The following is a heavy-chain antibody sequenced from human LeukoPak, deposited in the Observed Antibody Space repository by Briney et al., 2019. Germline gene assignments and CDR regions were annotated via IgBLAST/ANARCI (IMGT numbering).Heavy chain of an antibody. CDR1: GYTFTSYA. V-gene: IGHV1-3*01. J-gene: IGHJ5*02. CDR3: AREGYSSSWYDH. Sequence: ASVTVSCTASGYTFTSYAMHWVRQAPGQRLEWMGWINAGNGNTKYSQKFQGRVTITRDTSASTAYMELGSLRSEDTAVHYCAREGYSSSWYDHWGQGTLVTVSS. CDR2: INAGNGNT. D-gene: IGHD6-13*01.